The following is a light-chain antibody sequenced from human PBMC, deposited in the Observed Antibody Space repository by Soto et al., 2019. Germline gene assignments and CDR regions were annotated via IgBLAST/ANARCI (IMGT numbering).Light chain of an antibody. V-gene: IGKV1-9*01. CDR1: QGISSY. CDR3: QQLNSLPLT. J-gene: IGKJ4*01. Sequence: DIQLTQSPSFLSASVGDRVTITCRASQGISSYLAWYQQKPGKAPKLLIYAASTLQSGVPSRFSGSGSGTEFTLTISSLPPEDFATDYCQQLNSLPLTFSGGTKVDIK. CDR2: AAS.